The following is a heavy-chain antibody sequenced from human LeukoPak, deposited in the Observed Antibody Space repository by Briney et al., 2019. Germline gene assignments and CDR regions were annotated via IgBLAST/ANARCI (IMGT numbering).Heavy chain of an antibody. CDR1: GFTFSGYW. D-gene: IGHD2-8*01. CDR2: INTDGSTT. J-gene: IGHJ4*01. Sequence: PGGSLRLSCAASGFTFSGYWMHWVRQAPGKGLVWVSRINTDGSTTTYAVSVKGRFTVSRDNANNTLYLQMNSLRAEDTAVYYCARAGVSYSTDNWGHGTLVTVS. CDR3: ARAGVSYSTDN. V-gene: IGHV3-74*01.